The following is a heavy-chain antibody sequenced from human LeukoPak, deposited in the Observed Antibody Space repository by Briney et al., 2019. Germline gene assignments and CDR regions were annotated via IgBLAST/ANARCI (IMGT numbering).Heavy chain of an antibody. Sequence: PGGSLRLSCSASGFTFSSYAMHWVRQAPGKGLEYVSAISSNGGSTYYADSVKGRFTISRDNSKNTLYLQMNSLRAEDTAVYYCARGANYDILTGYMYYFDYWGQGTLVTVSS. CDR2: ISSNGGST. CDR3: ARGANYDILTGYMYYFDY. D-gene: IGHD3-9*01. CDR1: GFTFSSYA. V-gene: IGHV3-64*04. J-gene: IGHJ4*02.